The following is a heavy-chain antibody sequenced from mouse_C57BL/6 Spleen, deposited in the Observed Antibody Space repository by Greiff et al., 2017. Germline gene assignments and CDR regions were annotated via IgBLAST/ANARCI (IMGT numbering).Heavy chain of an antibody. CDR1: GFSLSTFGMG. Sequence: QVTLKESGPGILQPSQTLSLTCSFSGFSLSTFGMGVGWIRQPSGKGLEWLAHIWWDDDKYYNPALKSRLTISKDTSKNQVFLKIANVDTADTATYYCARSHYYGSSYPAWFAYWGQGTLVTVSA. CDR2: IWWDDDK. J-gene: IGHJ3*01. V-gene: IGHV8-8*01. CDR3: ARSHYYGSSYPAWFAY. D-gene: IGHD1-1*01.